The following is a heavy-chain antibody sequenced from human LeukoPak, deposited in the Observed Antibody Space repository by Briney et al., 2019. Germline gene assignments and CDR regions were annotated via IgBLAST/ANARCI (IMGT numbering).Heavy chain of an antibody. CDR2: IYQRATV. CDR3: ARIARYSGYDYGSSGYYYVVAAFDI. Sequence: SETLSLTCNVSGYSISSGYFWGWVRQAPGKGLEWIGSIYQRATVHYNPSLKSRVTISVDTSKNQFSLKLSSVTAADTAVYYCARIARYSGYDYGSSGYYYVVAAFDIWGQGTMVTVSS. CDR1: GYSISSGYF. V-gene: IGHV4-38-2*02. D-gene: IGHD5-12*01. J-gene: IGHJ3*02.